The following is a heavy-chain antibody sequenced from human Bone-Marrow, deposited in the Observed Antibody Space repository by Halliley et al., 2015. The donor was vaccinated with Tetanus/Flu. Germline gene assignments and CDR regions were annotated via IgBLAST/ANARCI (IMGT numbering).Heavy chain of an antibody. V-gene: IGHV4-59*01. J-gene: IGHJ4*02. CDR3: ARSIAFYFDH. D-gene: IGHD2-15*01. Sequence: EWIGSMSYSGGTNYNPPLKSRIPMSIAASKNQLSLKLSFVTAADTAIYYCARSIAFYFDHWGQGTLVTASS. CDR2: MSYSGGT.